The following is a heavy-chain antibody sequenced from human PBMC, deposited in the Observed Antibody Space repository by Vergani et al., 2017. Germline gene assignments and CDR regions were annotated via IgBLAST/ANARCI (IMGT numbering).Heavy chain of an antibody. CDR1: GYSFTSYW. Sequence: EKQLVQSGSETKKPGESLKISCKGSGYSFTSYWIGWVRQMPGKGLEWMGIIYPGDSDTRYSPSFQGQVTISADKSITTAYLQWRSLKASDTAIYYCTRHVPCGDGACLHFDHWGQGTQVTVSS. V-gene: IGHV5-51*01. J-gene: IGHJ4*02. D-gene: IGHD2-21*01. CDR3: TRHVPCGDGACLHFDH. CDR2: IYPGDSDT.